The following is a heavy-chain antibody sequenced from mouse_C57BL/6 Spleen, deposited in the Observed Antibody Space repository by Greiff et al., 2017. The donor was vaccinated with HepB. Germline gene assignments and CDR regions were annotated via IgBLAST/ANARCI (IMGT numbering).Heavy chain of an antibody. Sequence: EVQLQESGGGLVKPGGSLKLSCAASGFTFSDYGMHWVRQAPEKGLEWVAYISSGSSTIYYADTVKGRFTISRDNAKNTLFLQMTSLRSEDTAMYYCARGTKALYYAMDYWGQGTSVTVSS. V-gene: IGHV5-17*01. D-gene: IGHD3-3*01. CDR1: GFTFSDYG. CDR3: ARGTKALYYAMDY. CDR2: ISSGSSTI. J-gene: IGHJ4*01.